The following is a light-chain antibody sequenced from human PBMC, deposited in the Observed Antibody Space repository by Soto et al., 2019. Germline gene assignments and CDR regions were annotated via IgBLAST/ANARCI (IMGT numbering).Light chain of an antibody. Sequence: DIQMTQSPSTLSASVGDRVTITCRASQSISDWLAWYQQKPGKAPKILIYDASSLESGVPSSFSRSGSGTEFTLTISSLQPDDFAIYYCQQYKNYYPTFGQGTKVDIK. J-gene: IGKJ1*01. CDR1: QSISDW. V-gene: IGKV1-5*01. CDR2: DAS. CDR3: QQYKNYYPT.